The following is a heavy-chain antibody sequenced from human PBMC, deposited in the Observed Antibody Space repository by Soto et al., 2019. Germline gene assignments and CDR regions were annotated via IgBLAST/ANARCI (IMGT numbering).Heavy chain of an antibody. D-gene: IGHD4-17*01. V-gene: IGHV3-72*01. CDR2: SRNKANRYTT. Sequence: EVQLVESGGNLVQPGGSLSLSCAASGFTFSDHYMDWVRQAPGTGLEWVGRSRNKANRYTTQYAASVKGRYSVSRDDSKNSLYLQMNSLKTEDTAVYYCVRGSTVTPYYFAYWGQGTLVTVSS. CDR3: VRGSTVTPYYFAY. CDR1: GFTFSDHY. J-gene: IGHJ4*02.